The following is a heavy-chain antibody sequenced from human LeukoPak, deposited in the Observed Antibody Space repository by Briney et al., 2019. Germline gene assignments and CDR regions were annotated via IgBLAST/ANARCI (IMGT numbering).Heavy chain of an antibody. CDR1: GFTFSSYW. CDR2: IKQDGSEK. J-gene: IGHJ4*02. V-gene: IGHV3-7*01. CDR3: ARDPANGAFDY. Sequence: PGGSLRLSCAASGFTFSSYWMSWVRQAPGKGLEWVANIKQDGSEKYYVDSVKGRFTISRDTAKNSLYLQMDSLRAEDTAVYYCARDPANGAFDYWGQGTLVTVSA. D-gene: IGHD2-2*01.